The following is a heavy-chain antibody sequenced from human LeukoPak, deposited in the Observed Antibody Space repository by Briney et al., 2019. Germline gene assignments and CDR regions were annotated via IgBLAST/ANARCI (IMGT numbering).Heavy chain of an antibody. CDR1: GYTFTSYG. CDR2: ISAYNGNT. Sequence: ASVKVSCKASGYTFTSYGISWVRQAPGQGLEWMGWISAYNGNTNYAKKLQGRVTMTTDTSTSTAYMELRSLRSDDTAVYYCARDLVGATPGIPEYWGQGTLVTVSS. J-gene: IGHJ4*02. D-gene: IGHD1-26*01. CDR3: ARDLVGATPGIPEY. V-gene: IGHV1-18*01.